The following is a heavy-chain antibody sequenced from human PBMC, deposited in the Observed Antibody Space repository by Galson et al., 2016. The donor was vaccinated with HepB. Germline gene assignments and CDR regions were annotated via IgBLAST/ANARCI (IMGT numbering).Heavy chain of an antibody. D-gene: IGHD5-24*01. V-gene: IGHV3-48*02. J-gene: IGHJ4*02. Sequence: SLRLSCAASGFTFSLYSMNWVRQAPGKGLEWVSYISSYSSTTHYADSVKGRFTISRDNAKNSLYLQMNSLRDEDTAVYYCARDGGGGYNLDYWGQGTLVTVSS. CDR3: ARDGGGGYNLDY. CDR1: GFTFSLYS. CDR2: ISSYSSTT.